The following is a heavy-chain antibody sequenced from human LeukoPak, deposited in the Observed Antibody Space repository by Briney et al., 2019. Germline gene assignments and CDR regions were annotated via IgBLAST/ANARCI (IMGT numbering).Heavy chain of an antibody. V-gene: IGHV4-34*01. CDR1: GGSFSGYY. CDR3: ARNDYVWGSYRLNWFDP. J-gene: IGHJ5*02. CDR2: INHSGST. Sequence: TSETLSLTCAVYGGSFSGYYWSWICQPPGKGLEWIGEINHSGSTNYNPSLKSRVTISVDTSKNQFSLKLSSVTAADTAVYYCARNDYVWGSYRLNWFDPWGQGTLVTVSS. D-gene: IGHD3-16*02.